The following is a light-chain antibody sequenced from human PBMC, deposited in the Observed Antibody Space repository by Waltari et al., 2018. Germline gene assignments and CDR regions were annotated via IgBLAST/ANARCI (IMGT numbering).Light chain of an antibody. CDR3: QVWDSGSNHYV. CDR2: DDG. CDR1: KIGSKN. J-gene: IGLJ1*01. V-gene: IGLV3-21*02. Sequence: SYELTQPPSVSVAPGQTARITCDGDKIGSKNVHWYQPKPGQAPVLVVYDDGDRPSGVLVAFSGSNPGNTAALTISRVDAGDEAEYYWQVWDSGSNHYVFGTVTKVTVL.